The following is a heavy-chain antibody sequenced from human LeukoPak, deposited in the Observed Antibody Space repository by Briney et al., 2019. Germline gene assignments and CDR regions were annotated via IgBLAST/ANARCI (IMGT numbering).Heavy chain of an antibody. CDR3: ARDCPRDLYHACSGYYYYGMDV. D-gene: IGHD2-2*01. CDR2: ISAYNGNT. CDR1: GYTFTSYG. J-gene: IGHJ6*02. Sequence: GASVKVSCKASGYTFTSYGISWVRQAPGQGLEWMGWISAYNGNTNYAQKLQGRVTMTTDTSTSTAYMELRSLRSDDTAVYYCARDCPRDLYHACSGYYYYGMDVWGQGTTVTVSS. V-gene: IGHV1-18*01.